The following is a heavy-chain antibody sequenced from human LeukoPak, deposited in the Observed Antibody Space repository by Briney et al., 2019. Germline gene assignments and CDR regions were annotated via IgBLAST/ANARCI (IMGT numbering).Heavy chain of an antibody. CDR1: GGSFSGYY. CDR2: INHSGTT. D-gene: IGHD3-10*01. CDR3: ARRYGSGSYYNWFDP. V-gene: IGHV4-34*01. Sequence: SETLSLTCAVYGGSFSGYYWSWIRQSPGKGLEWIGEINHSGTTNYNPSLKNRVTISVDTSKNQFSLKLSSVTAADTAVYYCARRYGSGSYYNWFDPWGQGTLVTVSS. J-gene: IGHJ5*02.